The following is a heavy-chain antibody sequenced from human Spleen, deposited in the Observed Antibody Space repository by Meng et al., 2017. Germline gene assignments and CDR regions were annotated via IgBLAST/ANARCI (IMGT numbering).Heavy chain of an antibody. J-gene: IGHJ5*02. V-gene: IGHV1-2*06. CDR2: INPNSGGA. CDR1: GYTFIDYY. D-gene: IGHD6-19*01. CDR3: AREQQWLVQDFDP. Sequence: QVQLVQSGAEGKKPGASVKVSCKASGYTFIDYYMHWVRQAPGQGLEWMGRINPNSGGADYAQKFQGRVTMTRDKSISTAYMELTRLRSDDTAVYYCAREQQWLVQDFDPWGQGTLVTVSS.